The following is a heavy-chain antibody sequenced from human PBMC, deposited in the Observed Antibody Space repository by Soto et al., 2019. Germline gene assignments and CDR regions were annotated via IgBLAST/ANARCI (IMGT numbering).Heavy chain of an antibody. CDR1: GFAFSSYG. D-gene: IGHD2-2*01. Sequence: GGSLRLSCAASGFAFSSYGMHWVRQAPGKGLEWVAVIWYDGSNKYYADSVKGRFTISRDNSKNTLYLQMNSLRAEDTAVYYCARDGEYCSSTSCAKNGYYYYYMDVWGKGTTVTVSS. CDR3: ARDGEYCSSTSCAKNGYYYYYMDV. J-gene: IGHJ6*03. CDR2: IWYDGSNK. V-gene: IGHV3-33*01.